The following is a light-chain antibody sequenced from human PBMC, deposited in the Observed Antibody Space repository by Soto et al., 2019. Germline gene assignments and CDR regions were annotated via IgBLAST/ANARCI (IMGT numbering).Light chain of an antibody. CDR1: QSVGTS. Sequence: IVLTQSPGTLSLSPGERGTLSCRASQSVGTSLAWYQQKPGQAPRLLVYDASNRATGIPTRFSGSGSGTDFTFSVSNLEPEDFAVYYCQQHITWPLTFGGGTKVDIK. J-gene: IGKJ4*01. V-gene: IGKV3-11*01. CDR3: QQHITWPLT. CDR2: DAS.